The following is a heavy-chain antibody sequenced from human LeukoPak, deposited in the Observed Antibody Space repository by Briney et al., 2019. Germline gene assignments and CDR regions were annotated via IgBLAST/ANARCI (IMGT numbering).Heavy chain of an antibody. D-gene: IGHD3-22*01. Sequence: PSETLSLTCAVYGGSFSGYYWSWIRQPPGKGLEWIGEINHSGSTNYSPFLKSRVTISVDTSKNQFSLKLSSVTAADTAVYYCARGYYDSSEYYFDYWGQGTLVTVSS. CDR2: INHSGST. CDR3: ARGYYDSSEYYFDY. J-gene: IGHJ4*02. V-gene: IGHV4-34*01. CDR1: GGSFSGYY.